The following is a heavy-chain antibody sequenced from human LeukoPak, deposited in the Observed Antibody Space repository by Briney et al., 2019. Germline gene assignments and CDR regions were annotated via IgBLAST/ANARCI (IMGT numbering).Heavy chain of an antibody. D-gene: IGHD2-15*01. Sequence: PGGSLILSCAASGFPFDDYGMSRVRAAPGKGLEWVSGINWNGGSKGYADSVKARFTISRDNAKNSLYLQMNSLRAEDTAVYYCATIKRYDTGRSASVGVDHWGQGTLVTVSS. V-gene: IGHV3-20*04. CDR2: INWNGGSK. CDR3: ATIKRYDTGRSASVGVDH. CDR1: GFPFDDYG. J-gene: IGHJ4*02.